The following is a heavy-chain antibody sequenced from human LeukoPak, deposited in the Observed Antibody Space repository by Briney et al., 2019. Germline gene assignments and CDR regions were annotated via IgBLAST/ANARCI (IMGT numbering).Heavy chain of an antibody. V-gene: IGHV3-30*18. CDR3: AKWNSGSGSYPLWYMDV. CDR1: GFTFSNFG. J-gene: IGHJ6*03. CDR2: ISYDGRTK. D-gene: IGHD3-10*01. Sequence: GGSLRLSCAASGFTFSNFGIHWVRQAPGKGLEWVAVISYDGRTKYYAASVEGRFTISRDNSRNTLYLQMNSLRAEDTAVYYCAKWNSGSGSYPLWYMDVWGKGTTVTVSS.